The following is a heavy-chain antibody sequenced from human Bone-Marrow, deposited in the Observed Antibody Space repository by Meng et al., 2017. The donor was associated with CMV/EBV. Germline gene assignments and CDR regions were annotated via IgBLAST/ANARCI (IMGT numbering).Heavy chain of an antibody. Sequence: GGSLRLSCAASGFTFSSYAMPWVRQAPGKGLEWVAVISFDGDNKYYADSVKGRFTISRDNSKNTLNLQMNSLRDEDTAVYYCTRERVPFWSGYYGGFDFWGQGTVVTVSS. CDR1: GFTFSSYA. CDR3: TRERVPFWSGYYGGFDF. V-gene: IGHV3-30-3*01. D-gene: IGHD3-3*01. CDR2: ISFDGDNK. J-gene: IGHJ4*02.